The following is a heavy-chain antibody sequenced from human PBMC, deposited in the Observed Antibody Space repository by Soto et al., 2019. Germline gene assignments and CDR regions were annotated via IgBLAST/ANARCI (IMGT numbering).Heavy chain of an antibody. V-gene: IGHV4-39*01. CDR1: GGSITSSNYY. D-gene: IGHD3-3*01. CDR2: VYYNGFT. Sequence: SETLSLTCTVSGGSITSSNYYWGWIRQPPGKGLEWIGNVYYNGFTYYNPSLKGRVTISVDTSKNHFSLKLTSVTAADTAVYYCARQDDFWSGSNWFDPWGQGTLVTVSS. CDR3: ARQDDFWSGSNWFDP. J-gene: IGHJ5*02.